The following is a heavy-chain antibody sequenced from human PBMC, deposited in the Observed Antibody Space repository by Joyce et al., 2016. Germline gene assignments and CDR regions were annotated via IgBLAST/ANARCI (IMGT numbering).Heavy chain of an antibody. D-gene: IGHD2-2*02. V-gene: IGHV3-30*03. Sequence: QVPLLESGGGVAQPGRSLRLSCAASEFAFSSHAMHWVRQAPGKGLEWVAVMSYDVSHQYYADSVRGRFTISRDNSQNTLYLQMNSLRVEDTAVYYCTRSSRTGYTAGWPDFDYWGQGTLVTVSS. CDR1: EFAFSSHA. CDR2: MSYDVSHQ. J-gene: IGHJ4*02. CDR3: TRSSRTGYTAGWPDFDY.